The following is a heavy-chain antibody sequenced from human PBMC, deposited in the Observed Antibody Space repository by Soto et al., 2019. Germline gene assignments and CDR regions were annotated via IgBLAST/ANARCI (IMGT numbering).Heavy chain of an antibody. CDR3: ARAPTYYYDSSGYYYSDY. Sequence: ASVKVSCKASGYTFTNYGITWVRQAPGQGLEWMGWISAYSGNTNYAQKLQGRVTVTTDTSTSTAYMELRSLRSDDTAVYYCARAPTYYYDSSGYYYSDYWGQGTLVTVSS. D-gene: IGHD3-22*01. CDR1: GYTFTNYG. V-gene: IGHV1-18*04. J-gene: IGHJ4*02. CDR2: ISAYSGNT.